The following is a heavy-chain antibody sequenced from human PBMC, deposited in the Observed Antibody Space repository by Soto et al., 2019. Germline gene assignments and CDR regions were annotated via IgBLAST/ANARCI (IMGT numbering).Heavy chain of an antibody. J-gene: IGHJ4*02. D-gene: IGHD6-19*01. CDR2: IIPLFGVP. V-gene: IGHV1-69*12. CDR3: ARAYSSGWSGDFDY. Sequence: QVQLVQSGAEVKKPGSSVKVSCKSSGGTFSSYAINWVRQAPGQGLEWMGGIIPLFGVPNYAQKFQGRVTITAGDSPTTAYMELSSLRAEDPAVYYCARAYSSGWSGDFDYWDQGILVTVSS. CDR1: GGTFSSYA.